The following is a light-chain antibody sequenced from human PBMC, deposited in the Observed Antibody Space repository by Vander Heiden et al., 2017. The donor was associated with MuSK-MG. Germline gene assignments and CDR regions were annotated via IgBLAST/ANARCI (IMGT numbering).Light chain of an antibody. J-gene: IGKJ5*01. CDR1: QSISTY. CDR2: GAS. CDR3: QQYGNSPET. V-gene: IGKV3-20*01. Sequence: EIVLTQSPGTLSLSPGERATLSCRASQSISTYLAWYQQKPGQAPRLLIYGASSRATGIPDRFSGSGSGTDFTLTISRLEPEDVAVYYCQQYGNSPETFGQGTRLEIK.